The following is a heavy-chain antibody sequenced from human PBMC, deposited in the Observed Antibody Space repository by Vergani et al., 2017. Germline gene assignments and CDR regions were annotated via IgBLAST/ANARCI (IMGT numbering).Heavy chain of an antibody. CDR2: INPNSGAT. J-gene: IGHJ3*01. Sequence: QVQLVQSGAEVKKPGASVKVSCKASGYTFTGYYMHWVRQAPGQGLEWMGWINPNSGATNYNPSLRSRAIMSVDASKKQFSLKLTSVTAADTAVYYCARDGGEYDKDALDVWGQGTKVTVTS. CDR1: GYTFTGYY. V-gene: IGHV1-2*02. CDR3: ARDGGEYDKDALDV. D-gene: IGHD2-21*01.